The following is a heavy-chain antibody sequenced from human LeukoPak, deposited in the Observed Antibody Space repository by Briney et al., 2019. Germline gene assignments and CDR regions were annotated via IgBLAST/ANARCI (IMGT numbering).Heavy chain of an antibody. CDR3: ASSLPEYYYYYMDV. V-gene: IGHV4-59*01. CDR1: GGSISSYY. D-gene: IGHD5/OR15-5a*01. J-gene: IGHJ6*03. CDR2: IYYSGST. Sequence: SETLSLTCTVSGGSISSYYWSWIRQPPGKGLEWIGYIYYSGSTNYNPSLKSRVTISVDTSKNQFSLKLSSVTAADAAVYYCASSLPEYYYYYMDVWGKGTTVTVSS.